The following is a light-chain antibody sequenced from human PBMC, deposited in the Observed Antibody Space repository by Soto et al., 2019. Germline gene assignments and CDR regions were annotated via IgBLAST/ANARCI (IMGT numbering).Light chain of an antibody. CDR2: GAS. Sequence: EIVLTQSPGTLSLSPGERATLSCRASQSVSSSYLAWYQQKPGQAPRLLILGASSRATGIPDRLSGSGSGTDFTLTISRLEPEDFAVYYCQQYGSSPRTFGQGTKVDIK. CDR3: QQYGSSPRT. V-gene: IGKV3-20*01. CDR1: QSVSSSY. J-gene: IGKJ1*01.